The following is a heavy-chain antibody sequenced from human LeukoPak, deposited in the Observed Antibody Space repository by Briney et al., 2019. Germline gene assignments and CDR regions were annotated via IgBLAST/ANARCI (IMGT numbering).Heavy chain of an antibody. CDR3: ARGGNPDY. V-gene: IGHV3-7*04. CDR1: GFTFRTYW. D-gene: IGHD3-10*01. J-gene: IGHJ4*02. CDR2: IKQDGSEK. Sequence: GGSLRLSCAASGFTFRTYWMSWVRQAPGKGLEWVANIKQDGSEKSYVDSVKGRFTISRDNAKNSLYLQMNSLRAEDTAVYYCARGGNPDYWGQGTLVTVSS.